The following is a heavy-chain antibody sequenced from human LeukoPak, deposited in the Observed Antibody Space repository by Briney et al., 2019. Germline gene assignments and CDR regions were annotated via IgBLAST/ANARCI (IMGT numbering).Heavy chain of an antibody. V-gene: IGHV1-8*01. D-gene: IGHD6-13*01. J-gene: IGHJ4*02. CDR1: GYTFTSYD. CDR3: ARPGAAAGTGDY. CDR2: MNPSSGNT. Sequence: ASVKVSCKASGYTFTSYDINWVRQATGQGLEWMGWMNPSSGNTGYAQKFQGRVTMTRNTSISTAYMELSSLRSEDTAVYYCARPGAAAGTGDYWGQGTLVTVSS.